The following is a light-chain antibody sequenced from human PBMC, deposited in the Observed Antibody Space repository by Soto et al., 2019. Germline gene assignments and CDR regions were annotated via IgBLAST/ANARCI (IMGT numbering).Light chain of an antibody. CDR2: EVN. Sequence: ALTHPASVSGSPGQSITISCTGTSSDVAFYNHVSWYQQHPGKAPKLLIYEVNNRPSGVSHRFSGSKSGNTASLTISGLQAEDEADYYCSSFASTHTYVFGTGTKVTVL. V-gene: IGLV2-14*01. CDR3: SSFASTHTYV. CDR1: SSDVAFYNH. J-gene: IGLJ1*01.